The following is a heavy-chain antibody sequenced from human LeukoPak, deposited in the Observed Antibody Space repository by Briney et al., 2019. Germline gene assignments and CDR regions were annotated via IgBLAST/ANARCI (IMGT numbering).Heavy chain of an antibody. CDR3: ARGRVPAAIHGMDV. CDR2: FYHIGST. V-gene: IGHV4-30-2*01. Sequence: SETLSLTCAVSGDSISSGGYSWSWIRQPPGKGLEWIWYFYHIGSTYYNPSLKSRVTISVNRSKSPFSLKLSSVTAADTAVYYCARGRVPAAIHGMDVWGKGTTVTVSS. CDR1: GDSISSGGYS. J-gene: IGHJ6*04. D-gene: IGHD2-2*01.